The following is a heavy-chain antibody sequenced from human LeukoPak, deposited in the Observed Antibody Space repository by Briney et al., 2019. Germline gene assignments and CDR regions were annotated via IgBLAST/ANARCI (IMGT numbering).Heavy chain of an antibody. V-gene: IGHV1-2*02. CDR1: GYTFTCYY. D-gene: IGHD3-22*01. CDR2: INPNSGGT. CDR3: ARGLYYYDILAGGAFDI. Sequence: ASVKVSCKASGYTFTCYYMHWVRQAPGQGLEGMGWINPNSGGTNYAQKFQGRVTMNRDTSISTAYMELSRLRSDDTAVYYCARGLYYYDILAGGAFDIWGQGTMVTVSS. J-gene: IGHJ3*02.